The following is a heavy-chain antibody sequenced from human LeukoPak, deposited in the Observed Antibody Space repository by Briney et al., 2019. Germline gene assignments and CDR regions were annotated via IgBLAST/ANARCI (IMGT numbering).Heavy chain of an antibody. CDR2: IYYSGST. CDR1: GGSISSSSYY. Sequence: SETLSLTCTVSGGSISSSSYYWGWIRQPPGKGLEWIGSIYYSGSTYCNPSLKSRVTISVDTSKNQFSLKLSSVTAADTAVYYCARHRTYCSGGSCYFPPFDYWGQGTLVTVSS. V-gene: IGHV4-39*01. J-gene: IGHJ4*02. CDR3: ARHRTYCSGGSCYFPPFDY. D-gene: IGHD2-15*01.